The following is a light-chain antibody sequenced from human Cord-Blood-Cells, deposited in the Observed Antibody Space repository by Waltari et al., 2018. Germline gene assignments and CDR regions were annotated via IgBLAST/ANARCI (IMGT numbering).Light chain of an antibody. CDR1: QSVSSN. V-gene: IGKV3-15*01. CDR2: GAS. Sequence: EIVMTQSPATLSVSPGERATLSCRASQSVSSNLAWYQQKPGQAPRLLIYGASTRATSIPARFSGSGSGTEFTLTISSLQSEDFAFYYCQQYNNWPPWTFGQGTKVEIK. J-gene: IGKJ1*01. CDR3: QQYNNWPPWT.